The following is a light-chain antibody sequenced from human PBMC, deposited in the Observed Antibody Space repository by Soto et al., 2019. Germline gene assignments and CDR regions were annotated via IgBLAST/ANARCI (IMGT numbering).Light chain of an antibody. V-gene: IGLV2-23*01. J-gene: IGLJ1*01. CDR1: SRDVGSYIL. CDR2: EGG. Sequence: QSALAQPASVSGSPGQSITISCTGTSRDVGSYILVSWYQQHPGKAPKLMIYEGGKRPSGVSNRFSGSKSGNTASLTISGLQTEDEADYYCCSYVGSSTFVFGTGTKVTVL. CDR3: CSYVGSSTFV.